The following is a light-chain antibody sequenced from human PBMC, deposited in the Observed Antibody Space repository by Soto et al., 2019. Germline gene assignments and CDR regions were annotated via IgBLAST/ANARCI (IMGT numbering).Light chain of an antibody. J-gene: IGKJ5*01. Sequence: EIVMTQSPATLSLSPGERSTLSFMSIQSVSSDLAWYHQKPGQAPRLLIYGASTRATGIPARFSGSGSGTEFTLTISSLQSEDFAVYYCQQRSNWPPTITFGQGTRLEI. CDR3: QQRSNWPPTIT. CDR1: QSVSSD. CDR2: GAS. V-gene: IGKV3-15*01.